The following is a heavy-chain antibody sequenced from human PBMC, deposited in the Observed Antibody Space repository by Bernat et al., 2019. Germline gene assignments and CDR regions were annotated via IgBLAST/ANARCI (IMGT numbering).Heavy chain of an antibody. CDR1: GFTVSFNY. CDR3: ARLYDAFDI. J-gene: IGHJ3*02. CDR2: IYSGGNT. Sequence: EVQLVESGGGLVQRGGSLRLSCAASGFTVSFNYMSWVRQAPGKGLEWVSIIYSGGNTYYADSVKGRFTSSRDNSKNTLYLQMNSLRVEDTAVYYCARLYDAFDIWGQGTKDTVSS. V-gene: IGHV3-66*01.